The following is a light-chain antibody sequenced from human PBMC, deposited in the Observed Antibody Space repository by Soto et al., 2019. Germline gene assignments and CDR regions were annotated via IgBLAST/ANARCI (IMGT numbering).Light chain of an antibody. CDR3: QLYGTSPPYT. J-gene: IGKJ2*01. Sequence: EIVLTQSPGTLSLSPGERATLSCRASQSVSSSSLAWYQQRPGQAPRLLIFTASSRATGTPDRFSGSGSGTDFTLTISRREPADFAVYYCQLYGTSPPYTFGPGTKLEIK. V-gene: IGKV3-20*01. CDR2: TAS. CDR1: QSVSSSS.